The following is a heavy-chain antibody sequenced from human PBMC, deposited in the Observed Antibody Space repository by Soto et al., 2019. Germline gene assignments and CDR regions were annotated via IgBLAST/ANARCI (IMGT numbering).Heavy chain of an antibody. V-gene: IGHV3-64D*08. CDR2: ISSNGGST. CDR3: ARDRCTNGVCYTFHY. D-gene: IGHD2-8*01. Sequence: GGSMRLSCSASELTFWRYAMHWVRRAPGKGLEYVSAISSNGGSTYYADSVKGRFTISRDNSKNPLYLHMSSRRSEDTAVYYCARDRCTNGVCYTFHYWGQGTLVTVSS. CDR1: ELTFWRYA. J-gene: IGHJ4*02.